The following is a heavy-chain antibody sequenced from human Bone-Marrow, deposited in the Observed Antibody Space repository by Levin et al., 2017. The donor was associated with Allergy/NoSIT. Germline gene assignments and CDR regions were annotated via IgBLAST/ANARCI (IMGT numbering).Heavy chain of an antibody. CDR1: GGSINSASYY. J-gene: IGHJ6*03. CDR3: AREGIVVVPAAMWGGEPLSDFYYYFYMDV. CDR2: IYYSGST. V-gene: IGHV4-31*03. D-gene: IGHD2-2*01. Sequence: SETLSLTCTVSGGSINSASYYWTWIRQHPGTGLEWIGNIYYSGSTYYNPSLQSRLSISVDTSKNQFSLNLSSVTAADTAVYYCAREGIVVVPAAMWGGEPLSDFYYYFYMDVWGKGTTVTVSS.